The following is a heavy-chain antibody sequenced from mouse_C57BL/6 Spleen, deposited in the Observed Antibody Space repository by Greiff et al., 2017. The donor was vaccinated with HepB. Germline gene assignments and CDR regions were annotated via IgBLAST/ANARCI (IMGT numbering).Heavy chain of an antibody. CDR2: IYPGSGNT. D-gene: IGHD1-1*01. Sequence: QVQLQQSGAELVRPGASVKLSCKASGYTFTDYYINWVKQRPGQGLEWIARIYPGSGNTYYNEKFKGKATLTAEKSSSTAYMQLSSLTSEDSAVYLCARQNYYGSSYPFDYWGQGTTLTVSS. CDR3: ARQNYYGSSYPFDY. J-gene: IGHJ2*01. V-gene: IGHV1-76*01. CDR1: GYTFTDYY.